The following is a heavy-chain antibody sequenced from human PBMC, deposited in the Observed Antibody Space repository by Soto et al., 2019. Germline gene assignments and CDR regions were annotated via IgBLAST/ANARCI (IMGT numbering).Heavy chain of an antibody. Sequence: ASVQVSCNASGYTFTGYYMHCVRQAPGQGREWMGWINPNSGGTNYAQKFQGRVTMTRDTSISTAYMELSRLRSDDTAVYYCARDRTIVVVVAATPPDYWGQGTLVTVSS. J-gene: IGHJ4*02. CDR2: INPNSGGT. V-gene: IGHV1-2*02. CDR3: ARDRTIVVVVAATPPDY. CDR1: GYTFTGYY. D-gene: IGHD2-15*01.